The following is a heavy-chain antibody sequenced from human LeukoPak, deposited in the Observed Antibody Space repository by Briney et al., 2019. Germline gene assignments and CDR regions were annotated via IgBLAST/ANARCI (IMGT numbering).Heavy chain of an antibody. D-gene: IGHD2-2*01. V-gene: IGHV3-48*03. CDR1: GFTFSSYE. Sequence: GGSLRLSCAASGFTFSSYEMNWVRQAPGKGLEWVSYISSSGSTIYYADSVKGRFTISIDNAKNSLYLQMNSLRAEDTAVYYCAREVVPVDFDYWGQGTLVTVSS. CDR2: ISSSGSTI. CDR3: AREVVPVDFDY. J-gene: IGHJ4*02.